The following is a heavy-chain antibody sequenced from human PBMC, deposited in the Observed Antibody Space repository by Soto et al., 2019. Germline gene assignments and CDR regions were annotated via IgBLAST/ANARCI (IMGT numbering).Heavy chain of an antibody. CDR2: IYYSGST. D-gene: IGHD3-22*01. Sequence: SETLSLTCTVSVGSFSSGSYYWSWILQPPGKGLEWIGYIYYSGSTNYNPSLKSRVTISVDTSKNQFSLKLSSVTAADTAVYYCARVWYYDSSGYYYSEYFQHWGQGTLVTVSS. J-gene: IGHJ1*01. CDR3: ARVWYYDSSGYYYSEYFQH. CDR1: VGSFSSGSYY. V-gene: IGHV4-61*01.